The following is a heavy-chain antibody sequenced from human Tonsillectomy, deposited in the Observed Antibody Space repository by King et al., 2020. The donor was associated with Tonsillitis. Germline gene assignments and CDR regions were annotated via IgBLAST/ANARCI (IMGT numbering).Heavy chain of an antibody. Sequence: QLVQSGAEVKKPGASVRVSCKASGYTFTGYYMNWVRQAPGQGLEWMGWINPNSGGANYAQKFQGRVTMTRDTSINTAYMDLSRLRSDATAVYYCATDYRIAAAGSEGAFDIWGQGTMVTVSS. D-gene: IGHD6-13*01. V-gene: IGHV1-2*02. CDR2: INPNSGGA. CDR1: GYTFTGYY. J-gene: IGHJ3*02. CDR3: ATDYRIAAAGSEGAFDI.